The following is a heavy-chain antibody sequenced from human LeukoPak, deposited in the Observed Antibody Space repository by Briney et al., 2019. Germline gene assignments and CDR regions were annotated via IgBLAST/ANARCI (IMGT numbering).Heavy chain of an antibody. CDR2: IIPIFGTA. Sequence: GASVKVSCKASGGTFSSYAISWVRQAPGQGLEWMGGIIPIFGTANYAQKFQGRVTITTDESTSTAYMELSRLRSEDTAVYYCARGFPTASSRNTWNWFDPWGQGTLVTVSS. CDR1: GGTFSSYA. D-gene: IGHD4-17*01. J-gene: IGHJ5*02. V-gene: IGHV1-69*05. CDR3: ARGFPTASSRNTWNWFDP.